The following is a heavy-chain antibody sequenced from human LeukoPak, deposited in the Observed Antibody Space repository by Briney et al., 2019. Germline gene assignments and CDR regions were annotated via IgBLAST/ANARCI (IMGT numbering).Heavy chain of an antibody. Sequence: GASVKVSCKASGGTFSSYAISWVRQAPGQGLEWMGWINTNTGNPTYAQAFTGRFVFSLDTSVSTAYLQISSLKAEDTAVCYCARWAYDSGGYSQYYFDYWGQGTLVTVSS. CDR2: INTNTGNP. V-gene: IGHV7-4-1*02. D-gene: IGHD3-22*01. J-gene: IGHJ4*02. CDR3: ARWAYDSGGYSQYYFDY. CDR1: GGTFSSYA.